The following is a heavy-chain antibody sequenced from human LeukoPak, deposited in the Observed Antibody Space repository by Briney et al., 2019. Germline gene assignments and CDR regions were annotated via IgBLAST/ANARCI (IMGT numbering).Heavy chain of an antibody. Sequence: SETLSLTCTVSGGSVSGYHWSWVRKPAGKGLEWIGRIYTSGSTNYNPSLKSRVTMSVDTSKNQFSLELSSVTAADTAVYYCARGSGSYPPFDYWGQGTLVTVSS. CDR1: GGSVSGYH. CDR2: IYTSGST. J-gene: IGHJ4*02. D-gene: IGHD3-10*01. CDR3: ARGSGSYPPFDY. V-gene: IGHV4-4*07.